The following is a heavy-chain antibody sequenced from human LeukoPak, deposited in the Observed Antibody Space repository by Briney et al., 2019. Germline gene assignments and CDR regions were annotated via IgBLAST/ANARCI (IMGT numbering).Heavy chain of an antibody. V-gene: IGHV1-18*01. CDR2: ISAYNGNR. J-gene: IGHJ5*02. D-gene: IGHD2-2*01. Sequence: ASVKVSCKASGYTFTSYGISWVRQAPGQGLEWMGWISAYNGNRNYAQKLQGRVTMTTDTSTSTAYMELRSLRSDDTAVYYCARDSEDIVVVPAAPRLAPNWFDPWGQGTLVTVSS. CDR3: ARDSEDIVVVPAAPRLAPNWFDP. CDR1: GYTFTSYG.